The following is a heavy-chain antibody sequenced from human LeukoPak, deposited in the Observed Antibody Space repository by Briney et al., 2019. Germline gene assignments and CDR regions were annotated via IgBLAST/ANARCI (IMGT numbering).Heavy chain of an antibody. D-gene: IGHD6-19*01. J-gene: IGHJ6*03. Sequence: ASVKVSCKASGYTFTSYYMHWVRQAPGQGLEWMGIINPSGGSTSYAQKFQGRVTMTRDMSTSTVYMELSSLRSEDTAVYYCARDALERVLLAVADDYYYYYYMDVWGKGTTVTISS. CDR3: ARDALERVLLAVADDYYYYYYMDV. CDR1: GYTFTSYY. V-gene: IGHV1-46*01. CDR2: INPSGGST.